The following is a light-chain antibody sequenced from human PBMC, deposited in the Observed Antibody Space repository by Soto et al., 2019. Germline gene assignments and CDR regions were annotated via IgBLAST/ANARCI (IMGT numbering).Light chain of an antibody. CDR3: QHRSKRPR. CDR2: DAS. CDR1: QSVKSN. V-gene: IGKV3-11*02. Sequence: EVVLTQSPSTLSLSPGERAPLSFRASQSVKSNLAWYQQKPGQAPRLLIYDASNRATGISPRFGGSGSGRDFTLTISSLEPEDFAIYYCQHRSKRPRFGQGTRLEIK. J-gene: IGKJ5*01.